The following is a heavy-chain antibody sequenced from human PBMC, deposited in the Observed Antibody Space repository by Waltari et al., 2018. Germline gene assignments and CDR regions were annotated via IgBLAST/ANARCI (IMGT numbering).Heavy chain of an antibody. D-gene: IGHD3-3*01. CDR2: INHSGST. CDR1: GGSFSGYY. J-gene: IGHJ4*02. V-gene: IGHV4-34*01. Sequence: QVQLQQWGAGLLKPSETLSLTCAVYGGSFSGYYWRWLRQPPGKGLEWIGEINHSGSTNYNPSLKSRVTISVDKSKNQFSLKLSSVTAADTAVYYCASRPYHLWSGHQGGWGQGTLVTVSS. CDR3: ASRPYHLWSGHQGG.